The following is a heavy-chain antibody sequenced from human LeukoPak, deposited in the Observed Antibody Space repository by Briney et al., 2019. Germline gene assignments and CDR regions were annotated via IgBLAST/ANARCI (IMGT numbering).Heavy chain of an antibody. J-gene: IGHJ6*03. Sequence: NPGGTLRLSCAASGFTFSSYGMNWVRQAPGKGLEWVSSISISSNYIYYTDSVKGRFTISRDNAKKSLYLQMNSLRAEDTAVYYCARVKNLGELIYYYYYMDVWGKGTTVTVSS. V-gene: IGHV3-21*01. CDR1: GFTFSSYG. CDR3: ARVKNLGELIYYYYYMDV. CDR2: ISISSNYI. D-gene: IGHD1-26*01.